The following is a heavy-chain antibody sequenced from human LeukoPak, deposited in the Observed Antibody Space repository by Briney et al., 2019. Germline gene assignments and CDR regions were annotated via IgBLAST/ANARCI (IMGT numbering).Heavy chain of an antibody. CDR3: TIHPEPQLRYFDWLPGD. D-gene: IGHD3-9*01. V-gene: IGHV3-15*01. CDR2: IKSKTDGGTT. CDR1: GFTVSSNY. J-gene: IGHJ4*02. Sequence: GGSLRLSCAASGFTVSSNYMSWVRQAPGKGLEWVGRIKSKTDGGTTDYAAPVKGRFTISRDDSKNTLYLQMNSLKPEHPAVYYCTIHPEPQLRYFDWLPGDWGQGTLVTVSS.